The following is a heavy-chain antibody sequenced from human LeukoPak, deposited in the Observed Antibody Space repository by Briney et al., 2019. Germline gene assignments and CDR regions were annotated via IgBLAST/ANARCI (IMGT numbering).Heavy chain of an antibody. CDR2: IKQDGSEK. J-gene: IGHJ4*02. CDR1: GFTFSSYW. CDR3: ARGTGYSSSWYTSDFDY. Sequence: GGSLRLSCAASGFTFSSYWMSWVRQAPGKGLEWVANIKQDGSEKYYVDSVKGRFTIPRDNAKNSLYLQMNSLRADDTAVYYCARGTGYSSSWYTSDFDYWGQGTLVTVSS. V-gene: IGHV3-7*01. D-gene: IGHD6-13*01.